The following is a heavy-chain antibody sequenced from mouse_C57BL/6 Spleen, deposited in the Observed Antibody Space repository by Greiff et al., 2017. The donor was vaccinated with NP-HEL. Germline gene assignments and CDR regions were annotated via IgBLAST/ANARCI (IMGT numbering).Heavy chain of an antibody. V-gene: IGHV1-52*01. Sequence: VQLQQPGAELVRPGSSVKLSCKASGYTFTSYWMHWVKQRPIQGLEWIGNIDPSDSETHYNQKFKDKATLTVDKSSSTAYMQLSSLTSEDSAVYYCARDYDYDEWFAYWGQGTLVTVSA. CDR1: GYTFTSYW. D-gene: IGHD2-4*01. J-gene: IGHJ3*01. CDR3: ARDYDYDEWFAY. CDR2: IDPSDSET.